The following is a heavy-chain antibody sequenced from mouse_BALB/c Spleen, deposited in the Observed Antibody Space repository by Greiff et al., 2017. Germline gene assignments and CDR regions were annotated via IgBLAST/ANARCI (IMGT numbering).Heavy chain of an antibody. J-gene: IGHJ2*01. CDR3: AIFYYGSPLDY. V-gene: IGHV5-6-3*01. D-gene: IGHD2-1*01. CDR2: INSNGGST. CDR1: GFTFSSYG. Sequence: EVKLMESGGGLVQPGGSLKLSCAASGFTFSSYGMSWVRQTPDKRLELVATINSNGGSTYYPDSVKGRFTISRDNAKNTLYLQMSSLKSEDTAMYYCAIFYYGSPLDYWGQGTTLTVSS.